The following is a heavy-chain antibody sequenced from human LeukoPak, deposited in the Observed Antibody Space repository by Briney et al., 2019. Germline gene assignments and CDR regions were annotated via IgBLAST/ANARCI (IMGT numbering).Heavy chain of an antibody. V-gene: IGHV3-74*01. CDR3: ARARQPQGYSSSWYDRWFDP. J-gene: IGHJ5*02. CDR1: GFTFSSYW. D-gene: IGHD6-13*01. Sequence: GGSLRLSCAASGFTFSSYWMHWVRQAPGKGLVWVSRINSDGSSTSYADSVKGRFTISRDNAKNTLYLHMNSLRAEDTAVCYCARARQPQGYSSSWYDRWFDPWGQGTLVTVSS. CDR2: INSDGSST.